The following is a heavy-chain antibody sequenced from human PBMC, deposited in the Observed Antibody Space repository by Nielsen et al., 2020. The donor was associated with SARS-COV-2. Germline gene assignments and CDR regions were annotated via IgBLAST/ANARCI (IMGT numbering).Heavy chain of an antibody. V-gene: IGHV4-30-2*05. CDR1: GGSISSSSYY. CDR3: ARGVTHIAYAFDI. Sequence: SETLSLTCTVSGGSISSSSYYWSWIRQPPGKGLEWIGYIYHSGSTYYNPSLKSRVTISVDTSKNQFSLKLSSVTAADTAVYYCARGVTHIAYAFDIWGQGTMVTVSS. D-gene: IGHD5-12*01. J-gene: IGHJ3*02. CDR2: IYHSGST.